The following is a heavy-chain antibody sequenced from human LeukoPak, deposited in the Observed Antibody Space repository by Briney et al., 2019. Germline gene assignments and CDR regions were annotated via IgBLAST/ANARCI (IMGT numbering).Heavy chain of an antibody. Sequence: ASVKVSCKASGHTFTSYGISWVRQAPGQGLEWMGWISASNGNTDYAQKFQGRVTMTTDTSTTTAYMELRSLRSDDTAVYYCATDTSYSWYDTFGEYWGQGTRVTVSS. CDR1: GHTFTSYG. V-gene: IGHV1-18*01. CDR2: ISASNGNT. CDR3: ATDTSYSWYDTFGEY. D-gene: IGHD6-13*01. J-gene: IGHJ4*02.